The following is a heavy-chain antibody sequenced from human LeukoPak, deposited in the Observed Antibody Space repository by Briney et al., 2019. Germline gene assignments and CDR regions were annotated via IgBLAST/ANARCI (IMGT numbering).Heavy chain of an antibody. V-gene: IGHV3-48*02. CDR3: ARSMVRGGYAFDI. CDR1: GFTFSSYS. D-gene: IGHD3-10*01. Sequence: GGSLRLSCAASGFTFSSYSMNWVRQAPGKGLEWVSYISSSSSTIYYADSVRGRFTISRDNAKNSLYLQMNSLRDEDTAVYYCARSMVRGGYAFDIWGQGTMVTVSS. J-gene: IGHJ3*02. CDR2: ISSSSSTI.